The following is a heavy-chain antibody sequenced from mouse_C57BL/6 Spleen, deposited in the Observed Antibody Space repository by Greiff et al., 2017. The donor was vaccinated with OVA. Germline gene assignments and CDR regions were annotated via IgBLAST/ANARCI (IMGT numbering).Heavy chain of an antibody. D-gene: IGHD1-1*01. V-gene: IGHV1-76*01. J-gene: IGHJ4*01. Sequence: VKVVESGAELVRPGASVRLSCKASGYTFTDYYINWVKQRPGQGLEWIARIYPGSGNTYYNEKFKGKATLTAEKSSSTAYMQLSSLTSEDSAVYFCARSPVVANYYAMDYWGQGTSVTVSS. CDR2: IYPGSGNT. CDR3: ARSPVVANYYAMDY. CDR1: GYTFTDYY.